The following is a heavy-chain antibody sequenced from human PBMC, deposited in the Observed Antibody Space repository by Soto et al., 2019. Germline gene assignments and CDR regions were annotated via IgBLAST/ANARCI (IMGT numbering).Heavy chain of an antibody. D-gene: IGHD5-18*01. V-gene: IGHV3-53*01. CDR3: ARRGYSFAWGY. CDR2: INSDGST. J-gene: IGHJ4*02. Sequence: EVQLVESGGGLIPPGGSLRLSCAASGFLVNSAYMTWVRQAPGKGLEWLSMINSDGSTLYAESVKGRFTISRDTSKNRLDLKMNSLRAEDTAMYYCARRGYSFAWGYWGQGTLVIVTS. CDR1: GFLVNSAY.